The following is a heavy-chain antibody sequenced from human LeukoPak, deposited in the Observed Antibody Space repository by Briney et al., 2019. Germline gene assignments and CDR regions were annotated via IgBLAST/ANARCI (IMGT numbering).Heavy chain of an antibody. D-gene: IGHD3-22*01. CDR3: ARDRRYYYDSSGYPEYFQH. CDR1: GFTFDDYG. J-gene: IGHJ1*01. V-gene: IGHV3-20*04. CDR2: INWNGGST. Sequence: GGSLRLSCAASGFTFDDYGMSWVRQAPGKGLEWVSGINWNGGSTGYADSVKGRFTISRDNAKNSLYPQMNSLRAEDTALYYCARDRRYYYDSSGYPEYFQHWGQGTLVTVSS.